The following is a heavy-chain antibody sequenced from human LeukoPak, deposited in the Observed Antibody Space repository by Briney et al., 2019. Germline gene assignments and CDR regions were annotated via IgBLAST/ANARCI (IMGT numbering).Heavy chain of an antibody. CDR3: AREGYSAYGLDY. Sequence: GRSLRLSCAASGFTFSTFAMHWVRQAPGKGLEWVSSISSSTYISYADSVKGRFTISRDNAKNSLDLQMDSLRVEDTAVYYCAREGYSAYGLDYWGQGTLVTVSS. V-gene: IGHV3-21*01. J-gene: IGHJ4*02. D-gene: IGHD5-12*01. CDR2: ISSSTYI. CDR1: GFTFSTFA.